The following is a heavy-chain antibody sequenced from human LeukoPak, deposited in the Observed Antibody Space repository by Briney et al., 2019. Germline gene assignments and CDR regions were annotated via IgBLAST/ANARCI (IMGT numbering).Heavy chain of an antibody. Sequence: PGGSLRLSCALSGRPFSSSIMHWVRRDPGKGLEWVAGMSFDGSQYYVESVKGRFTFSRDNSKNTLYLQMNSLRAEDTAVYYCAKEYCSNSVCHSLDYWGQGTLVTVSS. V-gene: IGHV3-30*18. CDR1: GRPFSSSI. CDR3: AKEYCSNSVCHSLDY. J-gene: IGHJ4*02. CDR2: MSFDGSQ. D-gene: IGHD2-8*01.